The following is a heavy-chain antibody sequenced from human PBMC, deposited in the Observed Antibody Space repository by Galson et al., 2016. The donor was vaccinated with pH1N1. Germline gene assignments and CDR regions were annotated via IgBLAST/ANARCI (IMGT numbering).Heavy chain of an antibody. J-gene: IGHJ5*02. CDR1: GFSLSTSGVT. CDR2: IYWNDDK. D-gene: IGHD4-17*01. V-gene: IGHV2-5*01. Sequence: PALVKPTQTPTLTCTFSGFSLSTSGVTVGWIRQPPGKALEWLALIYWNDDKRYSPSLKSRLTISKDTSKNQVVLTMTNMDPVDTATYYRARMRYGDYSDWFDPWGQGTLVTVSS. CDR3: ARMRYGDYSDWFDP.